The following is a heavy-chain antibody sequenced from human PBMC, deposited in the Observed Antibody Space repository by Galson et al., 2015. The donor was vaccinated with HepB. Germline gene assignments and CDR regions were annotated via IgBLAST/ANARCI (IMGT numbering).Heavy chain of an antibody. Sequence: SLRLSCKASGYTFSSYDMTWVRQGTGQGLEWVSAIGTAGYPYYPGSVKGRVTITRENATNSVYLQVKSLRAEDTAVYYCARGVGRDGSEAPYYYWIDVWGQGTTVTVSS. D-gene: IGHD3-10*01. V-gene: IGHV3-13*05. CDR1: GYTFSSYD. CDR2: IGTAGYP. J-gene: IGHJ6*02. CDR3: ARGVGRDGSEAPYYYWIDV.